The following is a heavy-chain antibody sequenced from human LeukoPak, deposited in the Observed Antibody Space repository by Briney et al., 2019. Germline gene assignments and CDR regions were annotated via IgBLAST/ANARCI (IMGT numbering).Heavy chain of an antibody. V-gene: IGHV1-69*05. CDR2: IIPIFGTA. CDR3: ARDLRGYSYGYDYYYYYMDV. D-gene: IGHD5-18*01. J-gene: IGHJ6*03. Sequence: GASVKVSCKASRGTFSSYAISWVPPAPGQGLEWMGEIIPIFGTANYAQKFQGRVTITTDESTSTAYMELSSLRSEDTAVYYCARDLRGYSYGYDYYYYYMDVWGKGTTVTVSS. CDR1: RGTFSSYA.